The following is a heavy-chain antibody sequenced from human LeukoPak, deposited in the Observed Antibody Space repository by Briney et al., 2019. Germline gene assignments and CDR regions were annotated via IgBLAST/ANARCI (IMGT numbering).Heavy chain of an antibody. CDR1: GFTFSGYH. J-gene: IGHJ4*02. V-gene: IGHV3-11*06. CDR2: IVTRSTYT. D-gene: IGHD2-15*01. Sequence: GGSLRLSCAAPGFTFSGYHMSWIRQAPGKGLEWVSFIVTRSTYTNYADSVKGRFTISRDNAKNSLYLQMSSLRAEDTAVYYCAKEVEVSPGPDYWGQGTLVTVSS. CDR3: AKEVEVSPGPDY.